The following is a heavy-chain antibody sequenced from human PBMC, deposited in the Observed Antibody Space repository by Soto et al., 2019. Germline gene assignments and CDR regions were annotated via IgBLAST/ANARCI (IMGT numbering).Heavy chain of an antibody. Sequence: GASVKVSCKASGYTFTGYYMHWVRQAPGQGLEWMGWINPNSGGTNYAQKFQGRVTMTRDTSISTAYMELSRLRSDDTAVYYCARGGSPQIFYSPYHGMDVWGQGATVTVS. V-gene: IGHV1-2*02. CDR1: GYTFTGYY. CDR3: ARGGSPQIFYSPYHGMDV. CDR2: INPNSGGT. J-gene: IGHJ6*02. D-gene: IGHD2-15*01.